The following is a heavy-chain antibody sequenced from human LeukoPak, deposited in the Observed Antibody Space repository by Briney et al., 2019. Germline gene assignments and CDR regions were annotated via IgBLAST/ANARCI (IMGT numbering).Heavy chain of an antibody. J-gene: IGHJ5*02. CDR1: GGSFSGYY. CDR2: INHSGST. CDR3: ARTSGT. Sequence: SETLSLTCAVYGGSFSGYYWSWIRQPPGKGLEWIGEINHSGSTSYNPSLKSRVTISVDTSKNQFSLKLSSVTAADTAVYYCARTSGTWGQGTLVTVSS. V-gene: IGHV4-34*01.